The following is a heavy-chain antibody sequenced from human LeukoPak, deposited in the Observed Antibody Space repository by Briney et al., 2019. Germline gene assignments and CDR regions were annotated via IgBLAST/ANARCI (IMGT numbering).Heavy chain of an antibody. Sequence: GGSLRLSCAASGFTFSSYSMNWVRQAPGKGLEWRALISYDGGNKFYADSVRDRFTISRDNSKNTLFLQMNSLRIEDTAVYYCAKVFEVRGARRPKDYWGQGTLVIVSS. V-gene: IGHV3-30*18. CDR1: GFTFSSYS. CDR2: ISYDGGNK. CDR3: AKVFEVRGARRPKDY. J-gene: IGHJ4*02. D-gene: IGHD3-10*01.